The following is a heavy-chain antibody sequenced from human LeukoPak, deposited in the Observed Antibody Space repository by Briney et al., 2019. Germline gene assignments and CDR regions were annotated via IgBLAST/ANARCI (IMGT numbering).Heavy chain of an antibody. CDR3: ATVTAAGTGSGLYFVY. CDR1: GYTLTELS. J-gene: IGHJ4*02. CDR2: FDPEDGET. Sequence: ASVKVSCKVSGYTLTELSMHWVRQAPGKGLEWMGGFDPEDGETIYAQKFQGRVTMTEDTSTDTAYMELSSLRSEDTAVYYCATVTAAGTGSGLYFVYWGQGTLVTVSS. D-gene: IGHD6-13*01. V-gene: IGHV1-24*01.